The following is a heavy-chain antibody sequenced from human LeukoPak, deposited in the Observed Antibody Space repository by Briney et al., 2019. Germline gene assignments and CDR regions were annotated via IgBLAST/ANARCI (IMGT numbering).Heavy chain of an antibody. CDR2: MFHSGST. CDR1: GYSISSGLY. J-gene: IGHJ5*02. CDR3: ARDSGTYHTLNS. Sequence: SETLSLTCAVSGYSISSGLYWGWIRRTPGRGREWIAIMFHSGSTYYNPSLKTRVAISVDTSKNQFSLKLTSVTAADTAIYYCARDSGTYHTLNSWGQGTLVTVSS. V-gene: IGHV4-38-2*02. D-gene: IGHD1-26*01.